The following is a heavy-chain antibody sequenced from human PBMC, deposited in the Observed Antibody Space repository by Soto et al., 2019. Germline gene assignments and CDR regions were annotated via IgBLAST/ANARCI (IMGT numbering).Heavy chain of an antibody. CDR1: GFTFSSHS. CDR3: SRDDSDWFFN. Sequence: GGSLRLSCAASGFTFSSHSMNWVRQAPGKGLERVAYISSSSSTIYYTDSVRGRFTISRDDSKNTAYLQMNSLESEDTAVYYCSRDDSDWFFNWGRGTLVTVSS. D-gene: IGHD3-9*01. V-gene: IGHV3-48*01. J-gene: IGHJ4*02. CDR2: ISSSSSTI.